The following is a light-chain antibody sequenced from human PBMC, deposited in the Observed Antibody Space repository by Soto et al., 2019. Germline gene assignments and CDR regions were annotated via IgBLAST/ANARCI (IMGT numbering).Light chain of an antibody. J-gene: IGLJ1*01. CDR3: CSYAGSTLYV. Sequence: QSALTQPASVSGSPGQSITISCTGTSSDVGSYNLVSWYQQHPGKAPKVMIYEGSKRPSGVSNRFSGSKSGNTASLTISGLQADDEADYYCCSYAGSTLYVFGTGTKLTVL. V-gene: IGLV2-23*01. CDR1: SSDVGSYNL. CDR2: EGS.